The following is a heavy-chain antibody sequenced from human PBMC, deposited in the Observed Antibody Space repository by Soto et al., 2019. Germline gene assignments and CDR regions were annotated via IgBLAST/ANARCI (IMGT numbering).Heavy chain of an antibody. CDR3: ARNYDS. CDR2: IYYSGST. Sequence: SETLSLTCTVSGDSISAYSWSWVRQPPGKGLEWIGYIYYSGSTNYNPSLKSRVTISVDTSKNQFSLKLSSVTAADTAVYYCARNYDSWGQGTLVTVSS. CDR1: GDSISAYS. J-gene: IGHJ4*02. V-gene: IGHV4-59*08.